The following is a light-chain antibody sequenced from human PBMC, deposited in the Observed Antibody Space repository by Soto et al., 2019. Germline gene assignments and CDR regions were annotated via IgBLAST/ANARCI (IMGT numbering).Light chain of an antibody. V-gene: IGKV3-15*01. J-gene: IGKJ4*01. CDR1: QSVSSN. CDR3: QQDNSWPPLT. Sequence: EIVMTQSPATLSVSPGERATLSCRASQSVSSNLAWYQQKPGQAPRLLIYGASTRATGIPARFSGSGSGTEFTLTISSLQSEYLAVYYCQQDNSWPPLTFGGGTKVEIK. CDR2: GAS.